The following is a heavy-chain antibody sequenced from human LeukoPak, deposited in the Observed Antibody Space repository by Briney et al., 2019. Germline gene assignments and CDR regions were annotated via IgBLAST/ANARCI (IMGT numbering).Heavy chain of an antibody. CDR3: AKDRGRHYYDSSGYRVPFDY. V-gene: IGHV3-23*01. J-gene: IGHJ4*02. CDR2: ISGSGGST. D-gene: IGHD3-22*01. Sequence: PGGSLRLSCAASGFTFSSYAMSWVRQAPGKGLGWVSAISGSGGSTYYADSVKGRFTISRDNSKNTLYLQMNSLRAEDTAVYYCAKDRGRHYYDSSGYRVPFDYWGQGTLVTVSS. CDR1: GFTFSSYA.